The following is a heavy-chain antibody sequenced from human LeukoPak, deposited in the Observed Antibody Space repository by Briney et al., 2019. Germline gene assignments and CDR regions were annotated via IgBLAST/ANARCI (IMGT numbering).Heavy chain of an antibody. Sequence: GGSLRLSCAASGFTFSSYSMNWVRQAPGKGLEWVSSISSSSSYIYYADSVKGRFTISRDNAKNSLYLQMNSLSAEDTAVYYCARDALWLGELYMNWFDPWGQGTLVTVSS. CDR2: ISSSSSYI. D-gene: IGHD3-10*01. V-gene: IGHV3-21*01. CDR1: GFTFSSYS. CDR3: ARDALWLGELYMNWFDP. J-gene: IGHJ5*02.